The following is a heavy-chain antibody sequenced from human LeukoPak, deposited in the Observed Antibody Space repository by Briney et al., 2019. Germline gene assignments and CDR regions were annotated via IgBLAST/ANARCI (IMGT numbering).Heavy chain of an antibody. CDR2: INPNSGGT. CDR3: ARQAYCGGACYYYYMDV. CDR1: GYTFTGYY. Sequence: GASVKVSCKASGYTFTGYYMHWVRQAPGQGLEWMGWINPNSGGTNYAQKFQGRVTMTRDTSISTVYMELSRLRSDDTAVYYCARQAYCGGACYYYYMDVWGKGTTVTVSS. J-gene: IGHJ6*03. V-gene: IGHV1-2*02. D-gene: IGHD2-21*02.